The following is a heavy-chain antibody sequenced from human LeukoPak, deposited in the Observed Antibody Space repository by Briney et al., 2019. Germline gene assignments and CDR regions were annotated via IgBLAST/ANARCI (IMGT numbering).Heavy chain of an antibody. CDR1: GDSISSNPYY. J-gene: IGHJ3*02. CDR3: ARLRMPAVPYQAFDI. CDR2: IYFSGST. Sequence: SSETLSLTCTVSGDSISSNPYYWGWIRQPPWKGLEWIGNIYFSGSTYYNPSLKNRVTISVDTSRNQLSLKLSSVTAADTAVFYCARLRMPAVPYQAFDIWGQGTMVAVSS. V-gene: IGHV4-39*01. D-gene: IGHD6-19*01.